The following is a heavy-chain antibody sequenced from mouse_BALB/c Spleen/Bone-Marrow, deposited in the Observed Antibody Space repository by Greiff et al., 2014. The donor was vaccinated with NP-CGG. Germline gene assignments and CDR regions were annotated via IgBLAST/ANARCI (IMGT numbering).Heavy chain of an antibody. D-gene: IGHD1-2*01. CDR2: IYPGDGDT. Sequence: VQLVESGAELARPGASVKLSCKASGYTFTSYWMQWVKQRPGQGLGWIGAIYPGDGDTRCTQKFKGKATLTADKSSSTAYMQLSSLASEDSAVYYCARRDYGIRENYYAMDYWGQGTSVTVSS. CDR3: ARRDYGIRENYYAMDY. V-gene: IGHV1-87*01. CDR1: GYTFTSYW. J-gene: IGHJ4*01.